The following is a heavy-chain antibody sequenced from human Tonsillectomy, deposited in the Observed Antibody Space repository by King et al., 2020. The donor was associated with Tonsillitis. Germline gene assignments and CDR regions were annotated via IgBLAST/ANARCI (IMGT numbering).Heavy chain of an antibody. CDR2: IWYDGSTK. D-gene: IGHD1-26*01. CDR3: ARDHPRGVGATFGLDY. V-gene: IGHV3-33*01. CDR1: GFTFSSYG. J-gene: IGHJ4*02. Sequence: VQLVESGGGVVQPGRSLRLSCAASGFTFSSYGMHWVRQAPGKGLEWVAVIWYDGSTKYYADSVKGRFTISRDNSKNTLYLQMNSLRAEDTAVYYCARDHPRGVGATFGLDYWGQGTLVTVSS.